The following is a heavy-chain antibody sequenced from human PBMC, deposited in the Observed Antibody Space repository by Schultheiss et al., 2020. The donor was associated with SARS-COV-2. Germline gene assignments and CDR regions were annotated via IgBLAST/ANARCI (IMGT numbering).Heavy chain of an antibody. D-gene: IGHD6-13*01. CDR1: GFTFSSYW. V-gene: IGHV3-74*01. CDR3: ASEYSSSLRDY. Sequence: GGSLRLSCAASGFTFSSYWMHWVRQAPGKGLVWVSRINSDGSSTSYADSVKGRFTISRDNSKNTLYLQMNSLRAEDTAVYYCASEYSSSLRDYWGQGTLVTVSS. CDR2: INSDGSST. J-gene: IGHJ4*02.